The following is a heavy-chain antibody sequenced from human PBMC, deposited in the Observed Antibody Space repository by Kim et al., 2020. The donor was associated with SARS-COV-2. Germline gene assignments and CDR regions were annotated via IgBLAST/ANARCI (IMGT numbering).Heavy chain of an antibody. D-gene: IGHD6-6*01. Sequence: GGSLRLSCAASGFTFSTYGMHRVRQAPGKGLEWVAMIWNDGSNKYYADSMKGRFTISRDNSKNTLYLQMTSLRAEDTAVYYWATEYSSSSAFDYWGQGTLVTVSS. CDR1: GFTFSTYG. V-gene: IGHV3-33*01. CDR2: IWNDGSNK. CDR3: ATEYSSSSAFDY. J-gene: IGHJ4*02.